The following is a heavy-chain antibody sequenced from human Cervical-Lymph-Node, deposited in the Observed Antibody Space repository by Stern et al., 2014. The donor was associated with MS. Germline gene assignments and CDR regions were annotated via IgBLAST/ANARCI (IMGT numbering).Heavy chain of an antibody. J-gene: IGHJ4*02. CDR3: ARDFEFQLLCD. Sequence: QLQLQESGPGLVKPSGTLSLTCAVSGASTSTDNWWSWVRQPPGKGLEWIGEVYHSGSANYNPSLKSRVTMSVDESKNQFSLRLTSVTAADTAVYYCARDFEFQLLCDWGQGALVTVSS. V-gene: IGHV4-4*02. D-gene: IGHD2-2*01. CDR1: GASTSTDNW. CDR2: VYHSGSA.